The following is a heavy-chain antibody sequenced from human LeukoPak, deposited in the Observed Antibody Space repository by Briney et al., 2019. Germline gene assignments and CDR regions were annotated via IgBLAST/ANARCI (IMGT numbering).Heavy chain of an antibody. CDR1: GGSISSYY. V-gene: IGHV4-4*07. D-gene: IGHD3-10*01. J-gene: IGHJ5*02. CDR3: ARDVDGYYGSGSYSPNWFDP. Sequence: NPSETLSLTCTVSGGSISSYYWSWIRQPAGKGLEWIGRIYTSGSTNYNPSLKSRVTISVDTSKNQFSLKLSSVTAADTAVYYCARDVDGYYGSGSYSPNWFDPWGQGTLVTVSS. CDR2: IYTSGST.